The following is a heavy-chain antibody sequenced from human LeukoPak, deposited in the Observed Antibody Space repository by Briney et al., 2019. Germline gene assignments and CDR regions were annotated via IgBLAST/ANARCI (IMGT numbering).Heavy chain of an antibody. CDR3: AKEGLDRGRYWAD. V-gene: IGHV3-23*01. Sequence: PGGSLRLSCAASGFMLSSCAMIWVRQAPGKGLEWVSAIGADGVTYYADSVRGRFTISRDNSKNTLYLQMNSLRDEDTAVYYCAKEGLDRGRYWADWGQGTLVPVSS. D-gene: IGHD6-19*01. CDR1: GFMLSSCA. J-gene: IGHJ4*02. CDR2: IGADGVT.